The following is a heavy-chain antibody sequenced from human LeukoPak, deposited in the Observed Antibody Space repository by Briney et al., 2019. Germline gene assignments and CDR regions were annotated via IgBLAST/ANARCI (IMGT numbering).Heavy chain of an antibody. CDR1: GGSISSYY. Sequence: PSETLSLTCTVSGGSISSYYWSWIRQPPGKGLEWIGYIYYSGSTNYNPSLKSRVTISVDTSRIQFSLKLSSVTAADTAVYYCARDPQYDDAFDIWGQGTMVTVSS. D-gene: IGHD3-3*01. J-gene: IGHJ3*02. CDR2: IYYSGST. V-gene: IGHV4-59*01. CDR3: ARDPQYDDAFDI.